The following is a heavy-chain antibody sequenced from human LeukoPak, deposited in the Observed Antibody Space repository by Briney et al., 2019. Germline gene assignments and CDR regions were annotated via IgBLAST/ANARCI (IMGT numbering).Heavy chain of an antibody. CDR1: GLTFSSYW. V-gene: IGHV3-74*01. D-gene: IGHD2-21*02. J-gene: IGHJ4*02. CDR2: INGDGSST. Sequence: PGGSLRLSCAASGLTFSSYWMHWVRQAPGKGLVWVSRINGDGSSTSYADSVKGRFTISRDNAKNTLYLQMNSLRAEDTAVYYCARDLAYCGGDCYSDYWGQGTLVTVSS. CDR3: ARDLAYCGGDCYSDY.